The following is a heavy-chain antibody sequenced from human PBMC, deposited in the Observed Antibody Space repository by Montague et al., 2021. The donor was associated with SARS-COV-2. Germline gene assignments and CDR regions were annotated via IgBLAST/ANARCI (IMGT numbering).Heavy chain of an antibody. Sequence: SETLSLTCTVSGGSTASHYWNWICQSPRQRPEWIGYVYYNGDTKYNPSLHSRVTISIDTSENQFSIGLNSVTAAATAVYFCARGWAFDPWGQGRLVTVSS. V-gene: IGHV4-59*08. CDR1: GGSTASHY. CDR2: VYYNGDT. J-gene: IGHJ3*01. CDR3: ARGWAFDP. D-gene: IGHD6-19*01.